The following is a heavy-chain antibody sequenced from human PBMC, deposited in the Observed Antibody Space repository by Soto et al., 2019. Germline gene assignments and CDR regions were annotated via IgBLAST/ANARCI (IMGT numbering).Heavy chain of an antibody. Sequence: SETLSLTCTVSGGSISSYYWSWIRQPPGKGLEWIGYIYYSGSTNYNPSLKSRVTISVDTSKNQFSLKRSSVTAADTAVYYCAREVFYDSSGYTVYYFDYWGQGTLVTVSS. CDR1: GGSISSYY. D-gene: IGHD3-22*01. CDR3: AREVFYDSSGYTVYYFDY. J-gene: IGHJ4*02. V-gene: IGHV4-59*01. CDR2: IYYSGST.